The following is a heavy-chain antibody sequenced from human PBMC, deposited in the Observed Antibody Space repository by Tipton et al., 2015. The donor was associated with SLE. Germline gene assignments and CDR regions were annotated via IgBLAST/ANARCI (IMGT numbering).Heavy chain of an antibody. D-gene: IGHD5-24*01. CDR2: INHSGST. CDR1: GGSFSGYY. J-gene: IGHJ4*02. CDR3: ARLRGWLQVDY. V-gene: IGHV4-34*01. Sequence: TLSLTCAVYGGSFSGYYWSWIRQPPGKGLEWIGEINHSGSTNYIPSLRSRVTISVDTPKNQVSLKLSSVTAADTAVYYCARLRGWLQVDYWGQGTLVTVSS.